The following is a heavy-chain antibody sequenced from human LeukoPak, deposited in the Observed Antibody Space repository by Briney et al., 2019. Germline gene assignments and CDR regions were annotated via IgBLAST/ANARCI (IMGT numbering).Heavy chain of an antibody. Sequence: PSETLSLTCTVSDGSISSSSYYWGWIRQPPGKGLEWIGSIYYSGSTYYNPSLKSRVTISVDTSKNQFSLKLSSVTAADTAVYYCARVRIQLWNYYYYYMDVWGKGTTVTVSS. CDR3: ARVRIQLWNYYYYYMDV. V-gene: IGHV4-39*07. D-gene: IGHD5-18*01. CDR1: DGSISSSSYY. J-gene: IGHJ6*03. CDR2: IYYSGST.